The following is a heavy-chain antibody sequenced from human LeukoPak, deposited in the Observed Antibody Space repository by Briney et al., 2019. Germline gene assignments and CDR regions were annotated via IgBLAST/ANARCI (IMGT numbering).Heavy chain of an antibody. D-gene: IGHD5-12*01. CDR3: AGSDIVATFNWFDP. CDR2: INPNSGGT. J-gene: IGHJ5*02. Sequence: ASVKVSCKASGYTFTGYYMHWVRQAPGQGLEWMGWINPNSGGTNYAQKFQGRVAMTRDTSISTAYMELSRLRSDDTAVYYCAGSDIVATFNWFDPWGQGTLVTVSS. V-gene: IGHV1-2*02. CDR1: GYTFTGYY.